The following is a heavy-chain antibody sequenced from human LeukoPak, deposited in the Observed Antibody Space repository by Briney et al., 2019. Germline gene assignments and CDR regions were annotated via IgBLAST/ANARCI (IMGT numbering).Heavy chain of an antibody. V-gene: IGHV4-39*01. CDR2: IYYSGST. CDR3: ASSPDWGSGSYYPWG. CDR1: GGSISSSSYY. J-gene: IGHJ4*02. Sequence: PSETLSLTCTVSGGSISSSSYYWGWIRQPPGKGLEWIGSIYYSGSTYYNPSLKSRVTISVDTSKNQFSLKLSSVTAADTAVYYCASSPDWGSGSYYPWGWGQGTLVTVSS. D-gene: IGHD3-10*01.